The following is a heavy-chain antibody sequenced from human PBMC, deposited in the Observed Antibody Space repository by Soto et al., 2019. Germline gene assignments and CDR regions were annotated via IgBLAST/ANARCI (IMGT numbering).Heavy chain of an antibody. Sequence: SETLSLTCTVSGGSISSYYWSWIRQPAGKGLEWIGRIYTSGSTNYNPSLKSRVTMSVDTSKNQFSLKLSSVTAADTAVYYCARTRDFLRGCCFDPRGKGTLVAVSS. CDR3: ARTRDFLRGCCFDP. D-gene: IGHD3-3*01. V-gene: IGHV4-4*07. CDR2: IYTSGST. CDR1: GGSISSYY. J-gene: IGHJ5*02.